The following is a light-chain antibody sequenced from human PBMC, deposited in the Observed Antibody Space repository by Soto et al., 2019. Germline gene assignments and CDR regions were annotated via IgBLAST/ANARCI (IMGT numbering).Light chain of an antibody. CDR3: CSYAGTYTVV. Sequence: QSALTQPRAVSGSPVQSVTISCTGTSIDVGDYNYVSWYQQHPGKAPKFIIYEVSKRPSGVPDRFSGSKSGNTASLTISGLQAEDEADYYCCSYAGTYTVVFGGGTKVTVL. J-gene: IGLJ2*01. CDR1: SIDVGDYNY. V-gene: IGLV2-11*01. CDR2: EVS.